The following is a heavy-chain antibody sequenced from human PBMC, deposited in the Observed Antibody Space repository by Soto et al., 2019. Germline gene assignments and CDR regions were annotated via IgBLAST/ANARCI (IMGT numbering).Heavy chain of an antibody. CDR3: ARDVESGYGDYGSDWFDP. J-gene: IGHJ5*02. Sequence: EVQLEESGGGLVQSGGSLRLSCVASEFTFSSYDMNWVRQAPGKGLEWISYISGSGSNINYADSVKGRFIISRDNAKKSLFLQMNSLRVEDTARYYCARDVESGYGDYGSDWFDPWGRGTLVTVSP. CDR1: EFTFSSYD. CDR2: ISGSGSNI. D-gene: IGHD4-17*01. V-gene: IGHV3-48*03.